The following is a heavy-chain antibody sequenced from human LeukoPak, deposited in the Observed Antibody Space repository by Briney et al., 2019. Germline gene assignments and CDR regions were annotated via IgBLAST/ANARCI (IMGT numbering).Heavy chain of an antibody. CDR3: ARGFAGTTNWSDP. Sequence: SVKVSCKASGGTFSSYAISWVRQAPGQGLEWMGRIIPILGIANYAQKFQGRVTITADKSTSTAYMELSSLRSEDTAVYYCARGFAGTTNWSDPWGQGTLVTVSS. J-gene: IGHJ5*02. CDR1: GGTFSSYA. CDR2: IIPILGIA. D-gene: IGHD1-1*01. V-gene: IGHV1-69*04.